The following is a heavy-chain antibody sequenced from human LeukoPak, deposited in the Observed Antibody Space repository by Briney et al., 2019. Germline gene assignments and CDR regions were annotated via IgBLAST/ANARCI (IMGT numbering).Heavy chain of an antibody. CDR3: ARDDSSGYYLS. J-gene: IGHJ5*02. CDR2: IYYSGTT. CDR1: GGSINSGDYY. D-gene: IGHD3-22*01. V-gene: IGHV4-30-4*01. Sequence: SETLSLTCTASGGSINSGDYYWSWIRQPPGKGLEWIGYIYYSGTTYYNPSLKSRVTISVDRSKNQFSLKLTSVTAADTAVYDCARDDSSGYYLSWGQGTLVTVSS.